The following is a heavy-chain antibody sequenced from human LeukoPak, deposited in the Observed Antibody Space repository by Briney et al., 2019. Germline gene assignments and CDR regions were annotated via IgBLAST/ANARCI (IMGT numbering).Heavy chain of an antibody. CDR1: GFTFSSYA. CDR2: ISYDGSNK. V-gene: IGHV3-30-3*01. D-gene: IGHD6-13*01. CDR3: ARGNIAAAGIWYFDY. J-gene: IGHJ4*02. Sequence: PGGSLRLSCAASGFTFSSYAMHWVRQAPGKGLEWVAVISYDGSNKYYADSVKGRFTISRDNSKNTLYLQMNSLRAEDTAVYYCARGNIAAAGIWYFDYWGREPWSPSPQ.